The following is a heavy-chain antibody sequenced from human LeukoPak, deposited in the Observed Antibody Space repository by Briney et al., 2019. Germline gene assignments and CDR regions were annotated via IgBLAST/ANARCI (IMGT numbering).Heavy chain of an antibody. CDR1: GFTFSSYW. CDR2: IKPDGSSM. J-gene: IGHJ4*02. Sequence: GRSLRLSCAASGFTFSSYWMNWVRQAPGKGLVWVSRIKPDGSSMSYADSVQGRFTISRDNAKNTLYLQMNSLRAEDTAVYYCATLYGGSTDYWGQGTLVTVSS. V-gene: IGHV3-74*01. D-gene: IGHD5-12*01. CDR3: ATLYGGSTDY.